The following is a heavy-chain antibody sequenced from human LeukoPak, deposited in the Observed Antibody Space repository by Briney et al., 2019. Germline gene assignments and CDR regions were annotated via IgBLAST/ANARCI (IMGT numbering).Heavy chain of an antibody. CDR2: IKQDGSEK. Sequence: PGGSLRLSSAASGFTFSSYWMSWVRQAPGKGLEWVANIKQDGSEKYYVDSVKGRFTISRDNAKNSLYLQMNSLRAEDTAVYYCARDLTYYYDSSGPQDYWGQGTLVTVSS. V-gene: IGHV3-7*01. CDR3: ARDLTYYYDSSGPQDY. J-gene: IGHJ4*02. CDR1: GFTFSSYW. D-gene: IGHD3-22*01.